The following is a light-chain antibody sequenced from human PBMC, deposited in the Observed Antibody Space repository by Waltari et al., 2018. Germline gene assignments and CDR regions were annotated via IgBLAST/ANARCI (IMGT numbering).Light chain of an antibody. V-gene: IGKV4-1*01. J-gene: IGKJ2*01. Sequence: DIVMTQSPDSLAVSLGERATINCESSQSVLYSSNNKNYLAWYQQKPGQPPKLLIYWASTRDSGVPDRFSGNGSGTDFTLTVNSLQPEDFATYFCLQYYNYPYTFGQGTTLEIK. CDR3: LQYYNYPYT. CDR1: QSVLYSSNNKNY. CDR2: WAS.